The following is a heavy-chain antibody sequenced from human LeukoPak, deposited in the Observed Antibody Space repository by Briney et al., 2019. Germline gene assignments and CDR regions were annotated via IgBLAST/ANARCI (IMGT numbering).Heavy chain of an antibody. CDR3: ARAFFRDSSGYYVFDY. Sequence: ASVKVSCKASGGTFSSYAISWVRQAPGQGLEWMGRIIPILGIANYAQKFQGRVTITADKSTSTAYMELSSLRSEDTAVYYCARAFFRDSSGYYVFDYWGQGTLVTVSS. CDR2: IIPILGIA. V-gene: IGHV1-69*04. CDR1: GGTFSSYA. J-gene: IGHJ4*02. D-gene: IGHD3-22*01.